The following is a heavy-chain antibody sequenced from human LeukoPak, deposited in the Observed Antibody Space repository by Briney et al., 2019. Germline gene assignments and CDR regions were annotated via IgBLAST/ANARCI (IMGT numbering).Heavy chain of an antibody. CDR3: ARGGINYDFWSGTENHFDY. Sequence: GGSLRLSCAASGFTFSSYNMNWVRQAPGKGLEWVSSISSSSSYMYYADSVKGRFTISRDNAKNSLYLQMNSLRAEDTAVYYCARGGINYDFWSGTENHFDYWGQGTLVTVSS. J-gene: IGHJ4*02. CDR2: ISSSSSYM. CDR1: GFTFSSYN. D-gene: IGHD3-3*01. V-gene: IGHV3-21*01.